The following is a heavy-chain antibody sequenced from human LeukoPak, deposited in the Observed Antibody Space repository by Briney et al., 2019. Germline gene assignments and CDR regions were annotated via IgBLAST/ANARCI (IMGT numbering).Heavy chain of an antibody. Sequence: SETLSLTCAVYGGSFSGYYWSWIRQPPGKGLEWIGEINHSGSTNYNPSLKSRVTISVDTSKNQFSLNLSSVTAADTAVYYCARDPSDYYDSSGSPDYWGQGTLVTVSS. D-gene: IGHD3-22*01. CDR3: ARDPSDYYDSSGSPDY. CDR1: GGSFSGYY. J-gene: IGHJ4*02. V-gene: IGHV4-34*01. CDR2: INHSGST.